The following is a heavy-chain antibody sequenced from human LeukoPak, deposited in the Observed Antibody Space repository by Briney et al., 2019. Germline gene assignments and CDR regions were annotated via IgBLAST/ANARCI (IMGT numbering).Heavy chain of an antibody. D-gene: IGHD6-19*01. CDR3: AKSSNGGWYGSRDY. Sequence: GGSLRLSCAASGFTFCSYGMHWVRQAPGKGLEWVAVISYDGSNKYYADSVKGRFTISRDNSKNTLYLQMNSLRAEDTAVYYCAKSSNGGWYGSRDYWGQGTLVTVSS. CDR1: GFTFCSYG. CDR2: ISYDGSNK. J-gene: IGHJ4*02. V-gene: IGHV3-30*18.